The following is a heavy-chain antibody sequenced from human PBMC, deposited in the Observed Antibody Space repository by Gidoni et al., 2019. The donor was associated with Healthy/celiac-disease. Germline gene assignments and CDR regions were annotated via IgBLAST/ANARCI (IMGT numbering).Heavy chain of an antibody. Sequence: VQPVQSGAEVTKPGASVKVPCKASGYTFPSYGTSGVRPAPGQGLEWMGWIRAYNGNTNYTQKLQGRVTMTTDTSTSTAYMELRSLRSDDTAVYYCASGPYDSSGYYYVWGQGTLVTVSS. V-gene: IGHV1-18*04. CDR1: GYTFPSYG. D-gene: IGHD3-22*01. CDR3: ASGPYDSSGYYYV. CDR2: IRAYNGNT. J-gene: IGHJ4*02.